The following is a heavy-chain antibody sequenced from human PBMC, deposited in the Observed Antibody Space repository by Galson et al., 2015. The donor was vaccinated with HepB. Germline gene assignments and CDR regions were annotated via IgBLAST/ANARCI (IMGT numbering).Heavy chain of an antibody. CDR1: GGTFSSYA. CDR3: ARDRKGPTPHWFDP. J-gene: IGHJ5*02. Sequence: SVKVSCKASGGTFSSYAISWVRQAPGQGLEWMGGIIPIFGTANYAQKFQGRVTITADKSTSTAYMELSSLRSEDTAVYYCARDRKGPTPHWFDPWGQGTLVTVSS. V-gene: IGHV1-69*06. CDR2: IIPIFGTA.